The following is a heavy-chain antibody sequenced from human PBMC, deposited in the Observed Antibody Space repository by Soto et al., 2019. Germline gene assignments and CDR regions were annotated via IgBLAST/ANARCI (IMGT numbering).Heavy chain of an antibody. CDR1: GGTFSNYA. V-gene: IGHV1-69*12. CDR3: ARGVADNVVLKYFYAMDV. CDR2: IIPIFGTA. J-gene: IGHJ6*04. Sequence: QVHLVQSGAEVKKPGSSVKVSCKASGGTFSNYAISWVRQAPGQGLEWMGGIIPIFGTANYAQKFQGRVTITADESTSTAYMELSSLRSDDTAVYYCARGVADNVVLKYFYAMDVWGKGTTVTVSS. D-gene: IGHD3-16*01.